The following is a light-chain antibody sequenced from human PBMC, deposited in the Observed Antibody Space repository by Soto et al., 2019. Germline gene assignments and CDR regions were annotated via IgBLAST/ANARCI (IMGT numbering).Light chain of an antibody. V-gene: IGKV1-39*01. CDR1: QSISGY. J-gene: IGKJ5*01. Sequence: DIQMTQSPSSLSASVGDRVTITCRASQSISGYLNWYQQKPGKAPKLLIYAASSLQSGVPSRFSGSGSGTDFTLTISSLQPEDFATCYCQQSYSTLITFGQGTRLEIK. CDR3: QQSYSTLIT. CDR2: AAS.